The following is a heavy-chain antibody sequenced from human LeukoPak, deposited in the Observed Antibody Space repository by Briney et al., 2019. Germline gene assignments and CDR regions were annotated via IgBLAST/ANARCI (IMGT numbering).Heavy chain of an antibody. CDR3: ARVPVGASWLDAFDI. CDR2: INPSGGST. V-gene: IGHV1-46*01. J-gene: IGHJ3*02. Sequence: ASVKVSCKASGYTFTSYYIHWVRQAPGQGLEWTGIINPSGGSTSHAQKFQGRVTMTSDTSTSTVYMELSSLRSEDTAVYYCARVPVGASWLDAFDIWGQGTMVTVSS. CDR1: GYTFTSYY. D-gene: IGHD1-26*01.